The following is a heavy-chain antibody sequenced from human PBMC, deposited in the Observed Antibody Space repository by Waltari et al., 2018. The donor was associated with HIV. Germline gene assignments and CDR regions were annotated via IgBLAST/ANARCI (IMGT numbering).Heavy chain of an antibody. CDR1: GPRFGSNG. J-gene: IGHJ4*02. Sequence: QEQLVESGGGVVQPGDVLRLSCAASGPRFGSNGMHWVRQAPGKGLEWVAAISYDGIKKYYGDSLRGRFIISRDNSKKTLYLQMNTLRPEDTAIYFCAKDSSQVHWFGESLALWGQGTLVIVSS. D-gene: IGHD3-10*01. V-gene: IGHV3-30*18. CDR2: ISYDGIKK. CDR3: AKDSSQVHWFGESLAL.